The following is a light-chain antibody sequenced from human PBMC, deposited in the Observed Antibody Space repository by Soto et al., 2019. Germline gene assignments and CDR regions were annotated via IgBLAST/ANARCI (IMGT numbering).Light chain of an antibody. Sequence: QSVLTQPASVSGSPGQSITISCTGASSDVGGYNYVSWYQQHPGKAPKVLISDVSNRPSGISNRFSGSKSGNTASLTISGLQAEDEADYYCSPYTSIDTWVFGTGTKVTVL. CDR2: DVS. V-gene: IGLV2-14*01. CDR3: SPYTSIDTWV. J-gene: IGLJ1*01. CDR1: SSDVGGYNY.